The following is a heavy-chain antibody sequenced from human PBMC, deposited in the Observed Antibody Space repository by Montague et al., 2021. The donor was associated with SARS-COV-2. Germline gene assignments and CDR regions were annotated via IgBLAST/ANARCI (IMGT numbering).Heavy chain of an antibody. CDR1: GGSISSFY. D-gene: IGHD2-15*01. CDR3: ARGSGCSGGSCYSEWDPYYYYGMDV. Sequence: SETLSLTCTVSGGSISSFYWSWFRQPPGKGLEWIGYISGSGSTNYNPSLTSRATMSVDTSKNQFSLKVNSVTAADTAVYYCARGSGCSGGSCYSEWDPYYYYGMDVWGQGTTVTVSS. V-gene: IGHV4-59*12. CDR2: ISGSGST. J-gene: IGHJ6*02.